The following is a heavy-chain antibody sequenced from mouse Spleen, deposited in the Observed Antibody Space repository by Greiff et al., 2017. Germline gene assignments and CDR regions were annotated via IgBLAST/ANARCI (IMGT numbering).Heavy chain of an antibody. CDR3: ARDYYDGSGTGAMDY. J-gene: IGHJ4*01. V-gene: IGHV1-26*01. D-gene: IGHD1-1*01. Sequence: EVQLQQSGPELVKPGASVKISCKASGYTFTDYYMNWVKQSHGKSLEWIGDINPNNGGTSYNQKFKGKATLTVDKSSSTAYMELRSLTSEDSAVYYCARDYYDGSGTGAMDYWGQGTSVTVSS. CDR2: INPNNGGT. CDR1: GYTFTDYY.